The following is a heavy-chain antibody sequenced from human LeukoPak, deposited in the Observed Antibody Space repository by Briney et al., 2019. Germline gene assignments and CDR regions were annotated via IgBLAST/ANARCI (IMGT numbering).Heavy chain of an antibody. CDR2: VSSSGSTI. Sequence: GGSLRLSCAASGFTFSSYEMNWVRQAPGKGLEWVSYVSSSGSTIYYADSVKGRFTISRDNAKNSLYLQMNSLRAEDTAVYYCAREGTTVTTTDVNGMDVWGKGTTVTVSS. V-gene: IGHV3-48*03. CDR1: GFTFSSYE. J-gene: IGHJ6*04. D-gene: IGHD4-17*01. CDR3: AREGTTVTTTDVNGMDV.